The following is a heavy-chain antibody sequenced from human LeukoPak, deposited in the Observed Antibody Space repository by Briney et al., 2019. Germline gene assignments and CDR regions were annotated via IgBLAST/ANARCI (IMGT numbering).Heavy chain of an antibody. CDR2: IYSGGST. V-gene: IGHV3-66*01. CDR1: GFTVSSNS. Sequence: PGGSLRLSCAASGFTVSSNSMSWVRQAPGKGLEWVSVIYSGGSTYYADSVKGRFTISRDNSKNTLYLQMNSLRAEDTAVYYCARDHRMGSAYYYGMDVWGQGTTVTVSS. J-gene: IGHJ6*02. D-gene: IGHD2-8*01. CDR3: ARDHRMGSAYYYGMDV.